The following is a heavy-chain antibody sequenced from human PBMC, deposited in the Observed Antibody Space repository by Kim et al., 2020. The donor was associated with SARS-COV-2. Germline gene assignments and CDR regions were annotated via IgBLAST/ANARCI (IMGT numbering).Heavy chain of an antibody. V-gene: IGHV2-5*02. D-gene: IGHD2-15*01. J-gene: IGHJ4*02. CDR2: IYWDDDT. Sequence: SGPTLVKPTETLTLTCTFSGVSLSTTLEDVGWLRQPPGKALEWLAHIYWDDDTRYNPSLKNRLTITKDSSKKQVLLTLTNMYPVDTSSYYCAHMHCSGDSGDSWVFYFWSQGPLVTVSS. CDR1: GVSLSTTLED. CDR3: AHMHCSGDSGDSWVFYF.